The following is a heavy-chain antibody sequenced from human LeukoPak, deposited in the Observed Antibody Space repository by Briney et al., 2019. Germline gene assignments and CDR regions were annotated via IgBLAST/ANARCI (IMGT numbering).Heavy chain of an antibody. CDR2: MNPNTDKT. D-gene: IGHD6-13*01. Sequence: GASVKVSCKGSGYTFTNYGINWVRQATGQGLEWMGWMNPNTDKTGYARNFQGRVTMTKNISISTAYMEVSSLTYEDTAIYYCARGRPGLASAGIYDFWGQGTLITVSS. V-gene: IGHV1-8*02. CDR3: ARGRPGLASAGIYDF. CDR1: GYTFTNYG. J-gene: IGHJ4*02.